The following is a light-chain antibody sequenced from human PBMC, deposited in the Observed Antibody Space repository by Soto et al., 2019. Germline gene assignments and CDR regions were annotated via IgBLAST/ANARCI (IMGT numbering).Light chain of an antibody. J-gene: IGLJ3*02. CDR3: SSYTGSSTWV. V-gene: IGLV2-14*01. CDR2: EVS. CDR1: SSDVGAYNH. Sequence: QSVLTQPASVSGSPGQSITISCTGTSSDVGAYNHVSWYQQHPGKAPTLMIYEVSTRPSGVANRFSGSKSGNTASLTISGLQAEDEADYYCSSYTGSSTWVFGGGTKLTVL.